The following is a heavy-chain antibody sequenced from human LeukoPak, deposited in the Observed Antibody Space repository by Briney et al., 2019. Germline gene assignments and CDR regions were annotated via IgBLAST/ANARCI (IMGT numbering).Heavy chain of an antibody. CDR1: GFTFSSYW. J-gene: IGHJ4*02. V-gene: IGHV3-7*01. D-gene: IGHD2-21*01. CDR3: AKGYCGGDCPFDY. Sequence: GGSLRLSCAASGFTFSSYWMSWVRQAPGKGLEWVANIKKDGSEKYYVDSVRGRFTISRDNAKNTQYLQMNSLRAEDTAVYYCAKGYCGGDCPFDYWGQGTLVTVSS. CDR2: IKKDGSEK.